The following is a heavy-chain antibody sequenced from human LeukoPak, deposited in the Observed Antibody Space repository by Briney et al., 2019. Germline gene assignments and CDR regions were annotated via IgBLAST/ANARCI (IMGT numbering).Heavy chain of an antibody. V-gene: IGHV4-39*01. Sequence: SETLSLTCTASGGSLSSSGYYWVWIRQPPGKGREWIGSIYYSGSAYCNPSLKIRVTISVDTSKNQFSLRLNSVTAADTAVYYCARSKDSSSGWALFDYWGQGTLVTVSS. J-gene: IGHJ4*02. D-gene: IGHD6-19*01. CDR1: GGSLSSSGYY. CDR2: IYYSGSA. CDR3: ARSKDSSSGWALFDY.